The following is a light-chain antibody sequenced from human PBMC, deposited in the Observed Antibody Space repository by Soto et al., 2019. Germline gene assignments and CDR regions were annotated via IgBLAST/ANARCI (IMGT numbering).Light chain of an antibody. CDR3: QQCNSYPRT. CDR1: QSISNW. J-gene: IGKJ2*01. Sequence: DIQMTQSPSTLSASVGDRVTITCRASQSISNWLAWYQQKPGKAPKLLIYKASSLQSGVPSRFSGSGSGTEFTLTISSLQPDDFATYYCQQCNSYPRTFGQGTNLEIK. CDR2: KAS. V-gene: IGKV1-5*03.